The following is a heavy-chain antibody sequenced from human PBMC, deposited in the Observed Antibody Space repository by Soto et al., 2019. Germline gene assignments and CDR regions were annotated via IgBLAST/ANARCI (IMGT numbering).Heavy chain of an antibody. CDR1: GFTFSDYD. J-gene: IGHJ6*02. Sequence: GGSLRLSCAASGFTFSDYDMSWVRRAPGKGLEWVSAVSGSGRSTYYADSVKGRFTISRDNSKNTLYLQMNSLRAEDTAVYYCAKDRRGLMDVWGQGTAVTVSS. V-gene: IGHV3-23*01. CDR3: AKDRRGLMDV. D-gene: IGHD3-10*01. CDR2: VSGSGRST.